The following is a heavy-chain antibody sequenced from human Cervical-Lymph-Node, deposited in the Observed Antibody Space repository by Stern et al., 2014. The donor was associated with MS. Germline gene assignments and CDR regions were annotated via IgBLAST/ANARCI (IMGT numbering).Heavy chain of an antibody. CDR2: ISWNSDKI. D-gene: IGHD6-13*01. V-gene: IGHV3-9*01. J-gene: IGHJ4*02. CDR3: AKDRTSSSWGVDY. CDR1: GFNFDDYG. Sequence: EVHLVESGGGLVQPGRSLRLSCAGSGFNFDDYGMHWVRQAPGKGLEWVSGISWNSDKIVYAESVKGRFTISRDNDKDSLYLQMDSLRVEDTALYYCAKDRTSSSWGVDYWGQGSLVTVSS.